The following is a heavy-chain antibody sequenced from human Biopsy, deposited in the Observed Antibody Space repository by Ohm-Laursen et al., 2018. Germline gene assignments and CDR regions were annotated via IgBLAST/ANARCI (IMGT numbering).Heavy chain of an antibody. CDR1: GYTFTGQY. CDR3: AKGQDLRGGAEYFQH. Sequence: GASVKVSCKASGYTFTGQYLHWVRQVPGQGLEWMGWINPHSGTTKFAQDFQGRVTMTRDTSITTAYMELRRLRSADPAVYYCAKGQDLRGGAEYFQHWGQGALVTVSS. CDR2: INPHSGTT. V-gene: IGHV1-2*02. D-gene: IGHD2-15*01. J-gene: IGHJ1*01.